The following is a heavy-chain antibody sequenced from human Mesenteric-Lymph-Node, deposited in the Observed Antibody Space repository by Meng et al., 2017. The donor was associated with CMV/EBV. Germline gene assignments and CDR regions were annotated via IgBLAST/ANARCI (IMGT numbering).Heavy chain of an antibody. D-gene: IGHD6-19*01. CDR3: ARPLERMAVSGPLDY. CDR1: GYTFTSYG. J-gene: IGHJ4*02. Sequence: SVKVSCKASGYTFTSYGISWVRQAPGQGLEWMGGIVPDVGTPNYAPKFQGRVTITADKSTSTVYMELSSLRSEDTALYYCARPLERMAVSGPLDYWGQGTLVTVSS. CDR2: IVPDVGTP. V-gene: IGHV1-69*06.